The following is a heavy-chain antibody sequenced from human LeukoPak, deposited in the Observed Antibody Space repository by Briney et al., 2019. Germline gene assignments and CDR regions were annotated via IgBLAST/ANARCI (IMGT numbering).Heavy chain of an antibody. CDR2: ISGSGGST. Sequence: GGSLRLSCAASGFTFSSYAMSSVRQAPGKAREWVSAISGSGGSTYYADSVKGRFTISRDNSKNTLYLQMSSLRAEDTAVYYCAKDVAAFPDYWGQGTLVTVSS. V-gene: IGHV3-23*01. CDR3: AKDVAAFPDY. CDR1: GFTFSSYA. J-gene: IGHJ4*02.